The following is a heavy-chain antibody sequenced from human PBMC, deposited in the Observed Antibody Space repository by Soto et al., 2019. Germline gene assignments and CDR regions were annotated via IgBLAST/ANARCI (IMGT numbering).Heavy chain of an antibody. CDR2: IYYNGDT. CDR1: GGSISSSSYN. Sequence: QLQLQESGPGLLKPSETLSLTCSVSGGSISSSSYNWDWIRQPPGKGLEWIGTIYYNGDTDYNPSLKSRATISVHASDYQFSLKLSSVTAAYTSIYYCARFSGQAFDIWGHGTMVTVSP. CDR3: ARFSGQAFDI. J-gene: IGHJ3*02. V-gene: IGHV4-39*01.